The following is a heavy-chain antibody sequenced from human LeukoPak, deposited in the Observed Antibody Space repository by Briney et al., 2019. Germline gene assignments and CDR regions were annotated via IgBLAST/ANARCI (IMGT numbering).Heavy chain of an antibody. Sequence: PGRSLRLSCAASGFTFSSYGMHWVRQAPGKGLEWVAVISYDGSNKYYADSVKGRFTISRDNSKNTLHLHMNSLRAEDSAVYYCARDDGGFIDSREPMVLWGQGTLVTVSS. CDR3: ARDDGGFIDSREPMVL. J-gene: IGHJ4*02. CDR2: ISYDGSNK. D-gene: IGHD3-10*01. CDR1: GFTFSSYG. V-gene: IGHV3-30*19.